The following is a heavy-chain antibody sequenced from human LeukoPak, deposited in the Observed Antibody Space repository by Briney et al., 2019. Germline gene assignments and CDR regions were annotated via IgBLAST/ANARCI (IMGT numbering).Heavy chain of an antibody. D-gene: IGHD2-21*02. CDR2: TWYDVSNK. V-gene: IGHV3-33*02. CDR3: ARDRGTNIVTAGLRAGYIDC. Sequence: PGGSLRLSCAAAGFTFNTYGMHCLRQAPGKGLEWVALTWYDVSNKYYTNSAKGRFTISRDHSRATLFLQITSLRVEDSAVYYCARDRGTNIVTAGLRAGYIDCWGQGTLVTVSS. J-gene: IGHJ4*02. CDR1: GFTFNTYG.